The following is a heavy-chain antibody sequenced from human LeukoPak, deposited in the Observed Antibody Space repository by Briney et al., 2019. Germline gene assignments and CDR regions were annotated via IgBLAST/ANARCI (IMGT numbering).Heavy chain of an antibody. D-gene: IGHD6-19*01. CDR1: GFTVSSNY. V-gene: IGHV3-66*01. CDR3: ARDNLYSSGWYGDY. J-gene: IGHJ4*02. CDR2: IYSGGST. Sequence: PGGSLRLSCAASGFTVSSNYMSWVRQAPGKGLEWVSVIYSGGSTYYADSVKGRFTISRDNSKNTLYLQMNSLRAEDTAVYYCARDNLYSSGWYGDYWGQGTLVTVSS.